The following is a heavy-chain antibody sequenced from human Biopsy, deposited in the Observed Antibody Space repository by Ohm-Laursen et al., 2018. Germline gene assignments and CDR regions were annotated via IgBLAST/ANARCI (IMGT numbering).Heavy chain of an antibody. Sequence: GTLSLTCTVSGDSIYIYYWSWIRQPAGKALEWIGRIYTRGSHNYNLPLERRVTMSVDTSKNQLSLNLRSVPAADTAVYCCASGRRTSGWPYFDNWGQGTLVTVSP. CDR3: ASGRRTSGWPYFDN. CDR2: IYTRGSH. D-gene: IGHD6-19*01. J-gene: IGHJ4*02. V-gene: IGHV4-4*07. CDR1: GDSIYIYY.